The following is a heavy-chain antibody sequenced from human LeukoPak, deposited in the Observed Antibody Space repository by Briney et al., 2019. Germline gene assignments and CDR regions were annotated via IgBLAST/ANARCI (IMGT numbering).Heavy chain of an antibody. Sequence: SETLSLTCTVSGVSITSYYWSWIRQPPGKGLEWIGYLFHSGTRRYNPSLKSRVTISADMTKNRIFLTLNSTTAADTAVYYCARRRGWKQQLVYFDYWGQGTLATVSS. CDR3: ARRRGWKQQLVYFDY. D-gene: IGHD6-13*01. J-gene: IGHJ4*02. CDR1: GVSITSYY. V-gene: IGHV4-59*08. CDR2: LFHSGTR.